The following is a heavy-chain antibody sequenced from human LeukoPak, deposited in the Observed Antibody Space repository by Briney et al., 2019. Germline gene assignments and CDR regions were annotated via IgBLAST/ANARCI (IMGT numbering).Heavy chain of an antibody. Sequence: SETLSLTCAVYGGSLSGYYWSWIRQPPGKGLEWVGEINHSGSTNYNPSLKSRVTISVDTSKNHFSLKLSSVTAADTAVYYCARGQVVVVPAATPYGMDVWGQGTTVTVSS. CDR3: ARGQVVVVPAATPYGMDV. D-gene: IGHD2-2*01. CDR2: INHSGST. V-gene: IGHV4-34*01. CDR1: GGSLSGYY. J-gene: IGHJ6*02.